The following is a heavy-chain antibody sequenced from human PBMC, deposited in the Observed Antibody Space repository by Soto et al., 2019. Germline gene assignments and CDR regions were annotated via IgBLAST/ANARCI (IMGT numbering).Heavy chain of an antibody. D-gene: IGHD2-21*01. CDR2: IYHSGNT. Sequence: SETLSLTCTVSGGSISSYYWSWIRQPPGKGLEWLGYIYHSGNTYYNPSLKGRVTISLDHSRNQFSLRLNSVTAADTAVYFCASSKYDVVAGSVWFDPWGQGTLVTVSS. CDR1: GGSISSYY. CDR3: ASSKYDVVAGSVWFDP. V-gene: IGHV4-59*04. J-gene: IGHJ5*02.